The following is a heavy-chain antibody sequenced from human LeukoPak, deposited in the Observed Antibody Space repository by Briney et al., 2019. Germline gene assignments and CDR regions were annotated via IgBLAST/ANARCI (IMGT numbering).Heavy chain of an antibody. J-gene: IGHJ3*02. Sequence: GGSLRLSCAASGFIFSRSSMNWARLAAGRGLESVSSIGASPYKYYADSVKGRSTTSRDDSKNSLYLQMNSLRAEDTALYYCARGGLSGQRTDLFDIWGQGTMVTVSS. CDR2: IGASPYK. CDR3: ARGGLSGQRTDLFDI. V-gene: IGHV3-21*01. CDR1: GFIFSRSS. D-gene: IGHD2/OR15-2a*01.